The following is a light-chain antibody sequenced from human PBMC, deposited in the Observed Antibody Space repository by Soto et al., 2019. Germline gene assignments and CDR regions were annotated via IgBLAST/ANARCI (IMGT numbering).Light chain of an antibody. CDR3: MQALQTPRT. Sequence: DIVMTQSPLSLPVTPGAPASISCRSSQSLLHSNGYNYLDWYLQKPGQSPQLLIYLGSNRASGVPARLSGSGSGTDFTLKIIRVEAEDVGVYYCMQALQTPRTFGQGTKVEIK. CDR2: LGS. V-gene: IGKV2-28*01. CDR1: QSLLHSNGYNY. J-gene: IGKJ1*01.